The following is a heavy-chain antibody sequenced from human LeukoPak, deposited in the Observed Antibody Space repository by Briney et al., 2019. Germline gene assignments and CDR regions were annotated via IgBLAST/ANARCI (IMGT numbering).Heavy chain of an antibody. J-gene: IGHJ4*02. Sequence: SETLSLTCTVSGGSISNYYWSWIRQPPGKGLEWIGYIYYSGSTNYNPSLKSRVTISVDTAKNQFSLKLSSVTAADTAVYYCARGSDGYSSPIDYWGQGTLVTVSS. CDR3: ARGSDGYSSPIDY. CDR1: GGSISNYY. D-gene: IGHD1-26*01. V-gene: IGHV4-59*01. CDR2: IYYSGST.